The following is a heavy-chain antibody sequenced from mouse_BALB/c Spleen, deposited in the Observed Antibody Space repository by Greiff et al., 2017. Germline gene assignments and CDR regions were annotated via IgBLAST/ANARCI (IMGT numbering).Heavy chain of an antibody. CDR2: IRNNANGYTT. CDR3: ARDITTTATWFAD. J-gene: IGHJ3*01. Sequence: EVKLVESGGGLVQPGGSLSLSCATSGFTFTDYYMSWVRPPPGKALEWLGFIRNNANGYTTEYSASVKVRFTISRANSQSILYLQMITLRAEDSATYDSARDITTTATWFADWGQGTLVTVSA. CDR1: GFTFTDYY. D-gene: IGHD1-2*01. V-gene: IGHV7-3*02.